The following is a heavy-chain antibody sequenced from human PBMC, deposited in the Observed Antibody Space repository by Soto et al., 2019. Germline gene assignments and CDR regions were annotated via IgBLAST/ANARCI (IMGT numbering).Heavy chain of an antibody. CDR1: GYSFSTHR. CDR3: ARQRIEAGSDAFDI. D-gene: IGHD6-13*01. Sequence: PGESLKISCKGSGYSFSTHRIAWIRQMPGKGLEWMGIIYPGDSETRYSPSFQGQVTISADKSNTTAYLQWSGLKASDTSMYYCARQRIEAGSDAFDIWGQGTRVTVSS. V-gene: IGHV5-51*01. CDR2: IYPGDSET. J-gene: IGHJ3*02.